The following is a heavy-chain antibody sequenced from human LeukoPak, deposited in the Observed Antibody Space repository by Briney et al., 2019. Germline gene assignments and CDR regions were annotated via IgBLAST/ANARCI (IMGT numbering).Heavy chain of an antibody. CDR2: IYYSGST. J-gene: IGHJ4*02. CDR3: ARHRAQIMVRGVPTHFDY. D-gene: IGHD3-10*01. V-gene: IGHV4-39*01. CDR1: GGSISSSSYY. Sequence: PSETLSLTCTVSGGSISSSSYYWGWIRQPPGKGLEWIGSIYYSGSTYYNPSLKSRVTISVDTSKNQFSLKLSSVTAADTAVYYCARHRAQIMVRGVPTHFDYWGQGTLVTVSS.